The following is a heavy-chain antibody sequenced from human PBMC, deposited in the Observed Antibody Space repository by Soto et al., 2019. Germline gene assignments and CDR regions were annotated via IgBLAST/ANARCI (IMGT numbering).Heavy chain of an antibody. D-gene: IGHD1-7*01. Sequence: QVQLVQSGAEVTKPGSSVKVSCKASGGTFSSTDIAWVRQAPGQGLEWMGGIIPLFGTTNYAQKFQGRVTITADKYKSKAYMDLSSLRSEDTAVYYCARDRTIGFYGVDVWGQGTTVTVS. CDR3: ARDRTIGFYGVDV. CDR2: IIPLFGTT. J-gene: IGHJ6*02. V-gene: IGHV1-69*06. CDR1: GGTFSSTD.